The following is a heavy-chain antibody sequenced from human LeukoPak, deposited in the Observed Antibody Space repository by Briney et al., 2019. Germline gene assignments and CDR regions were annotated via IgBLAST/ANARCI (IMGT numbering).Heavy chain of an antibody. Sequence: SETLSLTCTVSGGSISSGDYYWSWIRQPPGKGLEWIGYIYYSGSTYYNPSLKSRVTISVDTSKNQFSLKLSSVTAADTAVYYCARVSLYSGVSFDYWGQGTLVTVSS. V-gene: IGHV4-30-4*08. J-gene: IGHJ4*02. CDR2: IYYSGST. D-gene: IGHD2-8*01. CDR1: GGSISSGDYY. CDR3: ARVSLYSGVSFDY.